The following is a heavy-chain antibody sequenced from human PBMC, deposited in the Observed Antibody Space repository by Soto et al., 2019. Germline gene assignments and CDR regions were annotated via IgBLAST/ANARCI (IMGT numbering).Heavy chain of an antibody. D-gene: IGHD6-13*01. J-gene: IGHJ6*02. CDR1: GFTFSSFA. Sequence: EVVLLESGGGLVQPGGSLRLSCEASGFTFSSFAMSWVRQTPGKGLEWLSGISGGGGGSYYADSVKGRFTISKDNTKNTLYLQMNSLRVEDTVLYYCAKDQLTAGGDYYYYYGMDDWGRGTAVTVSS. V-gene: IGHV3-23*01. CDR2: ISGGGGGS. CDR3: AKDQLTAGGDYYYYYGMDD.